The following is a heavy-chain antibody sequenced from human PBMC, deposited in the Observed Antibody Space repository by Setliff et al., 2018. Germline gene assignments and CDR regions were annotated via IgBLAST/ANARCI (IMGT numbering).Heavy chain of an antibody. CDR1: GFTFSNYA. J-gene: IGHJ4*02. Sequence: GGSLRLSCAASGFTFSNYAMSWVRQAPGKGLEWVSAISGSGAISYADSVKGRFTVSRDNSKNTLYLQMSSLRGEDTAVYYCAKDTGYYFDYWGQGTLVTVSS. CDR3: AKDTGYYFDY. D-gene: IGHD4-4*01. CDR2: ISGSGAI. V-gene: IGHV3-23*01.